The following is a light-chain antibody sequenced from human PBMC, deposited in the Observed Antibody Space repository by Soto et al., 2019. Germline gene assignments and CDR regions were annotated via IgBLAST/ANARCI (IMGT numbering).Light chain of an antibody. CDR1: SAHSTYT. CDR2: VDSDGSH. Sequence: QSVLTQSPSASASLGASVNFTCTLTSAHSTYTIAWHQQRPGKGPRFLMKVDSDGSHNKGAGIPDRFSGSGSGAERFLSISSLQSEDEADYYCQTWDTGSVIFGGGTKLTVL. CDR3: QTWDTGSVI. V-gene: IGLV4-69*01. J-gene: IGLJ2*01.